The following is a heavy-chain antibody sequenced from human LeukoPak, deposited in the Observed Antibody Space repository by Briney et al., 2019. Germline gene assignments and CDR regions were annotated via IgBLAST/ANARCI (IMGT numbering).Heavy chain of an antibody. J-gene: IGHJ5*02. CDR2: IRYDGSNK. Sequence: PGGSLRLPCAASGFTFSSYGMHWVRQAPGKGLEWVAFIRYDGSNKYYADSVKGRFTISRDNSKNTLYLQMNSLRAEDTAVYYCAKDLSGSEIPDVFDPWGQGTLVTVSS. CDR1: GFTFSSYG. CDR3: AKDLSGSEIPDVFDP. D-gene: IGHD1-26*01. V-gene: IGHV3-30*02.